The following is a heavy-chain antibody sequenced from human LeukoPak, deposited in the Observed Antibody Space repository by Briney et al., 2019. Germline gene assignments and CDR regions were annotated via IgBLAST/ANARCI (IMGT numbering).Heavy chain of an antibody. CDR3: ARQGDCSSTSCLYGWFDP. V-gene: IGHV4-38-2*01. CDR2: IYHSGST. CDR1: GYSISSGYY. J-gene: IGHJ5*02. Sequence: PSETLSLTXAVSGYSISSGYYWGWIRPPPGKGLEWIGSIYHSGSTYYNPSLKSRVTMSVDTSKNQFSLKLSSVTAADTAVYYCARQGDCSSTSCLYGWFDPWGQGTLVTVSS. D-gene: IGHD2-2*01.